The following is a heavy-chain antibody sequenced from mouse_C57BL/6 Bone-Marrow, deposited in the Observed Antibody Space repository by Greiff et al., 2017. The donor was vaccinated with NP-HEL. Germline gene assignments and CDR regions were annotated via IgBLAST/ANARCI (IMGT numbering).Heavy chain of an antibody. D-gene: IGHD1-1*01. CDR2: IWSGGST. J-gene: IGHJ1*03. V-gene: IGHV2-2*01. CDR3: ARTHYYGSSYWYFDV. CDR1: GFSLTSYG. Sequence: VMLVESGPGLVQPSQSLSITCTVSGFSLTSYGVHWVRQSPGKGLEWLGVIWSGGSTDYNAAFISRLSISKDNSKSQVFFKMNSLQADDTAIYYCARTHYYGSSYWYFDVWGTGTTVTVSS.